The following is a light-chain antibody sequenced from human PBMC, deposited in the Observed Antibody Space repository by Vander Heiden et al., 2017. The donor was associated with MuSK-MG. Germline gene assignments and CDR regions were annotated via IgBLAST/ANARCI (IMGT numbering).Light chain of an antibody. J-gene: IGKJ2*01. CDR1: HGIRNS. CDR3: QQYFSPPQT. Sequence: DIQMTQSPSSLSASVGDRVTITCRASHGIRNSLAWYQQKPGRAPKLLLYAASILESGVPSRFSGSGSGADFTLTISSLQPEDCATYFCQQYFSPPQTFGQGTKLESK. CDR2: AAS. V-gene: IGKV1-NL1*01.